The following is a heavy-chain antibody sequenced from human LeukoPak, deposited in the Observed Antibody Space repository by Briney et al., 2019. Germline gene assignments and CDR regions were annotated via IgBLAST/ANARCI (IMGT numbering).Heavy chain of an antibody. V-gene: IGHV3-23*01. CDR3: AKYSGYDLDYFDY. CDR2: ISGSGGST. Sequence: PGGSLRLSCVASGFIFSRDSMNWVRQAPGKGLEWVSAISGSGGSTYYADSVKGRFTNSRDNSKNTLYLQMNSLRAEDTAVYYCAKYSGYDLDYFDYWGQGTLVTVSS. J-gene: IGHJ4*02. D-gene: IGHD5-12*01. CDR1: GFIFSRDS.